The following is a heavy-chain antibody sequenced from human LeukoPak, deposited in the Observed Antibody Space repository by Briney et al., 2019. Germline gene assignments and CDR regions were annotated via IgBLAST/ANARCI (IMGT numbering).Heavy chain of an antibody. V-gene: IGHV4-39*01. CDR3: ARQAPSESYPRFIDY. CDR1: GGSISSSSYS. J-gene: IGHJ4*02. D-gene: IGHD3-10*01. CDR2: IYYSGST. Sequence: PSETLSLTCTVSGGSISSSSYSWGWIRQPPGKGLEWIGSIYYSGSTYYNPSLKSRVTISVDTSKNQFSLKLSSVTAADTAVYYCARQAPSESYPRFIDYWGQGTLVTVSS.